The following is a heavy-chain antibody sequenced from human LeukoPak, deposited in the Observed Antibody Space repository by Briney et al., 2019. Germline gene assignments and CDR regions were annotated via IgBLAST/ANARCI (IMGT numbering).Heavy chain of an antibody. CDR3: AKGYSSSWSLPFDY. Sequence: GGSLRLSCAASGFSFDDYAMHWVRQAPGEGLEWVSGTSWNSGSIGYADSVEGRFTISKDNVKNSLYLHMNTLRAEDTAFYYCAKGYSSSWSLPFDYWGQGTLVTVSS. J-gene: IGHJ4*02. V-gene: IGHV3-9*01. CDR1: GFSFDDYA. D-gene: IGHD6-13*01. CDR2: TSWNSGSI.